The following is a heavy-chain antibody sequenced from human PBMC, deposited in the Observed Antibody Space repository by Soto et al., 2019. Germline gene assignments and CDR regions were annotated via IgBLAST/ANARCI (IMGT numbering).Heavy chain of an antibody. Sequence: EVQLVESGGGLVQPGGSLKLSCAASGFSFSDSAMHWVRQASGKGLEWVGRIRSKGNRYATTYAASVKGRFTISRGVSKNTAYLQMIGLKTEDSAVYYCARYDYCDHVIDYWGQGTLVTVSS. CDR1: GFSFSDSA. D-gene: IGHD4-17*01. V-gene: IGHV3-73*01. CDR2: IRSKGNRYAT. J-gene: IGHJ4*02. CDR3: ARYDYCDHVIDY.